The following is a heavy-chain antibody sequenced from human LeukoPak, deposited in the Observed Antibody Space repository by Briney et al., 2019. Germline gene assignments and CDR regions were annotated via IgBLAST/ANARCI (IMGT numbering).Heavy chain of an antibody. J-gene: IGHJ6*03. Sequence: PGGSLRLSCAASGFTFSSYSMNWVRQAPRKGLEWVSSISSSSSYIYYADSVKGRFTISRDNAKNSLYLQMNSLRAEDTAVYYCARDFARVGARYYMDVWGKGTTVTVSS. CDR1: GFTFSSYS. D-gene: IGHD3-10*01. CDR3: ARDFARVGARYYMDV. CDR2: ISSSSSYI. V-gene: IGHV3-21*01.